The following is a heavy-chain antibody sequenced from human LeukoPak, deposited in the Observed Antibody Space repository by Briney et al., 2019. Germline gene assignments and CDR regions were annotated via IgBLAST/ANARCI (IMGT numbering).Heavy chain of an antibody. D-gene: IGHD5-18*01. V-gene: IGHV3-30*02. CDR3: ARVKSGYSYGCDY. CDR2: IRYDGNKK. CDR1: GFTFRSYG. Sequence: GGSLRLSCAASGFTFRSYGMHWVRQAPGKGLEWVTFIRYDGNKKHYADSVKGRFTISRDNSKNTLYLQMNSLRAEDTAVYYCARVKSGYSYGCDYWGQGTLVTVSS. J-gene: IGHJ4*02.